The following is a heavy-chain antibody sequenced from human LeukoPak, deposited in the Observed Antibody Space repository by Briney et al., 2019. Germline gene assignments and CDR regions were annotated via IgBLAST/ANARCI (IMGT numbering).Heavy chain of an antibody. Sequence: SGPALVKPTQTLTLTCTLSGFSLSTRGMCVSWIRQPPVKALEWLALIDWDDDKYYSTSLKTRLTISKETSKNQVVLTMTNMDPVDTATYYCARIPPGFYYYGMDVWGQGTTVTVSS. V-gene: IGHV2-70*01. CDR2: IDWDDDK. J-gene: IGHJ6*02. CDR3: ARIPPGFYYYGMDV. CDR1: GFSLSTRGMC.